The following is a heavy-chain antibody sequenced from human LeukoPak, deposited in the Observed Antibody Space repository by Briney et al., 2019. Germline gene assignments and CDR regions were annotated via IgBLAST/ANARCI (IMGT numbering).Heavy chain of an antibody. Sequence: SQTLSLTCSVSGASIGSGGYSWSWVRQPPGKGLEWIGSIHHSGRTYYNPSLKSRVTISVDTSKNQFSLKLSSVTAADTAVYYCARDHLANLASRLFDPWGQGTLVTVSS. CDR1: GASIGSGGYS. V-gene: IGHV4-30-2*03. J-gene: IGHJ5*02. D-gene: IGHD3-3*01. CDR2: IHHSGRT. CDR3: ARDHLANLASRLFDP.